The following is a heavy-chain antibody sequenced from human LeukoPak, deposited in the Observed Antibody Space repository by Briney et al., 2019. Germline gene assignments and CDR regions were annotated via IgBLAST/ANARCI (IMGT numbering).Heavy chain of an antibody. CDR1: GFTFSGSA. J-gene: IGHJ6*03. D-gene: IGHD3-10*01. Sequence: GGSLKLSCAASGFTFSGSAMHWVRQASGKGLEWVGRIRSKANSYATAYAASVKGRFTISRDDSKNTAYLQMNSLKTEDTAVYYCTSLPSTDYYGSGSYYINYMDVWGKGTTVTISS. CDR2: IRSKANSYAT. V-gene: IGHV3-73*01. CDR3: TSLPSTDYYGSGSYYINYMDV.